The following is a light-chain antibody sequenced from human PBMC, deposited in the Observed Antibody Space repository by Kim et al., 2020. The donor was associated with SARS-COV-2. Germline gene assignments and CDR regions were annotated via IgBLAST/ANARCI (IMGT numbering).Light chain of an antibody. Sequence: SSELTQDPAVSVALGQTVRITCQGDNLRTYYASWYQQKPGQAPVLVIFGKNNRPSGIPDRFSGSSSGNTASLTITGAQVEDEADYYCKSRDSSGNLLVFGGGTKLTVL. CDR2: GKN. CDR1: NLRTYY. J-gene: IGLJ2*01. V-gene: IGLV3-19*01. CDR3: KSRDSSGNLLV.